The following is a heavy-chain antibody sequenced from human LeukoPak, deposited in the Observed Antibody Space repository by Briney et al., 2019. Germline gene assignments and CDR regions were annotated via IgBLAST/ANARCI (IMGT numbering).Heavy chain of an antibody. V-gene: IGHV1-18*01. CDR1: GYTFTTYG. D-gene: IGHD2-21*01. CDR3: ARVAEDPYYYYYIDV. J-gene: IGHJ6*03. CDR2: ITAYNGKT. Sequence: GASVKVSCKASGYTFTTYGISWVRQAPGQGLEWMGWITAYNGKTNYAQRLQGRVTMTTDTSTSTAYMELRSLRSDDTAVYYCARVAEDPYYYYYIDVWGKGTTVTVSS.